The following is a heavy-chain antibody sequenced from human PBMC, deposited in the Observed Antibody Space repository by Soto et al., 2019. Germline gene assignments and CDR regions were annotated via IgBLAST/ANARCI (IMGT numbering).Heavy chain of an antibody. D-gene: IGHD6-19*01. CDR3: ARAGSGWPIEYFQH. J-gene: IGHJ1*01. Sequence: VASVKVSCKASGGTFSSYTISWVRQAPGQGLEWMGRIIPTLGIANYAQKFQGRVTITADKSTSTAYMELSSLRSEDTAVYYCARAGSGWPIEYFQHWGQGTLVTVSS. CDR2: IIPTLGIA. V-gene: IGHV1-69*02. CDR1: GGTFSSYT.